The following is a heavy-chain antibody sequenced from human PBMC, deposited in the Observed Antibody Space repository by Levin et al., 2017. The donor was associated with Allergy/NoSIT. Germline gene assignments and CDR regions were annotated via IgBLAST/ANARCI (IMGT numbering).Heavy chain of an antibody. V-gene: IGHV3-30*18. CDR2: ISYDGSNK. Sequence: GGSLRLSCAASGFTFSSYGMHWVRQAPGKGLEWVAVISYDGSNKYYADSVKGRFTISRDNSKNTLYLQMNSLRAEDTAVYYCAKDHYWYFDLWGRGTLVTVSS. CDR3: AKDHYWYFDL. CDR1: GFTFSSYG. J-gene: IGHJ2*01.